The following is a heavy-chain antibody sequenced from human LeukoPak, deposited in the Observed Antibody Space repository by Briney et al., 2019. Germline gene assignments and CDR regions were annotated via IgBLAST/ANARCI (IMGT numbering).Heavy chain of an antibody. J-gene: IGHJ6*03. D-gene: IGHD1-1*01. CDR1: GYTFTGYY. V-gene: IGHV1-2*04. Sequence: ASVKVSCKASGYTFTGYYMHWVRQAPGQGLEWMGWINPNSGGTNYAQKFQGWVTMTRDTSISTAYMELSRLRSEDTAVYYCARGYNLGGDYYHHYMDVWGKGTTVTVSS. CDR3: ARGYNLGGDYYHHYMDV. CDR2: INPNSGGT.